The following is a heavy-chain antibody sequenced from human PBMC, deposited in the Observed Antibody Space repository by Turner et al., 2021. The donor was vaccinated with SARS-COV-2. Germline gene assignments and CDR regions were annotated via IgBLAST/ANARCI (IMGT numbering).Heavy chain of an antibody. CDR1: GGTFSSYP. CDR2: IIPIFATA. V-gene: IGHV1-69*01. J-gene: IGHJ4*02. CDR3: ARDLGYSGYGASPYFDY. D-gene: IGHD5-12*01. Sequence: QVQLVQSGAEVKKPWSSVKVSCKASGGTFSSYPISWVRQAPGQGLEWMGGIIPIFATANDAQKFQGRVTMTADESTSTAYMELSSLRAEDTAVYYCARDLGYSGYGASPYFDYWGQGTLVTVSS.